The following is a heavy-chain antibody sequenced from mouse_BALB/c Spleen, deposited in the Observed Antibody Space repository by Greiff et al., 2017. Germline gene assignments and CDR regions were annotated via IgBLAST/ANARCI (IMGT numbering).Heavy chain of an antibody. CDR1: GFTFSDYY. CDR2: ISDGGSYT. Sequence: DVKLVESGGGLVKPGGSLKLSCAASGFTFSDYYMYWVRQTPEKRLEWVATISDGGSYTYYPDSVKGRFTISRDNAKNNLYLQMSSLKSEDTAMYYCARPLYDGYYSWFAYWGQGTLVTVSA. J-gene: IGHJ3*01. CDR3: ARPLYDGYYSWFAY. D-gene: IGHD2-3*01. V-gene: IGHV5-4*02.